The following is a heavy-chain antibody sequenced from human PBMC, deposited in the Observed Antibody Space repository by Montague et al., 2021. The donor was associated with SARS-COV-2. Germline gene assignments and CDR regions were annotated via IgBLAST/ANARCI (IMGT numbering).Heavy chain of an antibody. CDR1: GGSFSGYY. CDR2: INHSGST. Sequence: SETLSLTCAVYGGSFSGYYWSWIRQPPGKGLEWIGEINHSGSTNYNPSLKSRVTISVDTSKNQFSLELSSVTAADTAVYYCVRALPVTTFFYSYYGMDVWGQGTTVTVSS. D-gene: IGHD4-17*01. V-gene: IGHV4-34*01. J-gene: IGHJ6*02. CDR3: VRALPVTTFFYSYYGMDV.